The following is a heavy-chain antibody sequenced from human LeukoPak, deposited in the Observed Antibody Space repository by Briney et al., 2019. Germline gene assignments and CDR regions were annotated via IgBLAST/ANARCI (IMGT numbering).Heavy chain of an antibody. CDR2: IMPILDIV. J-gene: IGHJ4*02. CDR3: ARDSQTGELDY. V-gene: IGHV1-69*10. CDR1: GGTFSNYA. D-gene: IGHD7-27*01. Sequence: GASVKVSCKASGGTFSNYAISWVRQAPGQGLEWMGRIMPILDIVNFAQMFQGRVTITADKSTTTAYMELTSLRSDDTAVYYCARDSQTGELDYWGQGTLVTVSS.